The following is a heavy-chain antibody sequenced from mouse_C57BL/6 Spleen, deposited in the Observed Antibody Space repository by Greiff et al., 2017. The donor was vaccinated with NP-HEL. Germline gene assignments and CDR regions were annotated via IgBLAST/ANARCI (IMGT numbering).Heavy chain of an antibody. J-gene: IGHJ4*01. CDR1: GYTFTDYY. V-gene: IGHV1-19*01. CDR2: INPYNGGT. Sequence: VQLQQSGPVPVKPGASVKMSCKASGYTFTDYYMNWVKQSHGKSLEWIGVINPYNGGTSYNQKFKGKATLTVDKSSSTAYMELNSLTSEDSAVYYCARTYYSNYFYAMDYWGQGTSVTVSS. CDR3: ARTYYSNYFYAMDY. D-gene: IGHD2-5*01.